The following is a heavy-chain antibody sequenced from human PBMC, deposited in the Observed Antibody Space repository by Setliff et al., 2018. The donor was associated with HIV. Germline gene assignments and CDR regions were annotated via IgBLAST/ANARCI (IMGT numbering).Heavy chain of an antibody. J-gene: IGHJ3*02. D-gene: IGHD3-16*01. CDR2: VYYRGGT. V-gene: IGHV4-39*01. Sequence: SETLSLTCTVSGDSMSSSSYYWGWIRQAPGRGLEWIGSVYYRGGTFDSPSLKSRVTVSIDTSKNQFSLKLSSVTAADTAVYYCASPRSLLVWYDAFDIWGQGTMVTVSS. CDR1: GDSMSSSSYY. CDR3: ASPRSLLVWYDAFDI.